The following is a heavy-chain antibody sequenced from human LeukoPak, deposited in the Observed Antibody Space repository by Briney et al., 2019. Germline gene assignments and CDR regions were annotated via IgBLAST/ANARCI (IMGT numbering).Heavy chain of an antibody. D-gene: IGHD2-15*01. Sequence: PGGSLRLSCAASGFTFSSYWMGWVRQAPGKGLEWVADINKDGSEKNYVDSVKGRFTISRDNAKNSLYLQMNSLRAEDTAVYYCARWGYCFDYWGQGTLVTVSS. CDR1: GFTFSSYW. CDR2: INKDGSEK. J-gene: IGHJ4*02. CDR3: ARWGYCFDY. V-gene: IGHV3-7*05.